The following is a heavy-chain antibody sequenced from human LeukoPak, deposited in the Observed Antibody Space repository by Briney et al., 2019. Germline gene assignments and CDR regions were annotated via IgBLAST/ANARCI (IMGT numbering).Heavy chain of an antibody. CDR1: GGTFSSYA. D-gene: IGHD3-9*01. CDR2: IIPIFGTA. J-gene: IGHJ4*02. Sequence: SVEVSCKASGGTFSSYAISWVRQAPGQGLEWMGGIIPIFGTANYAQKFQGRVTITADESTSTAYMELSSLRSEDTAVYYCASGGYDISFDYWGQGPLVTVPS. V-gene: IGHV1-69*13. CDR3: ASGGYDISFDY.